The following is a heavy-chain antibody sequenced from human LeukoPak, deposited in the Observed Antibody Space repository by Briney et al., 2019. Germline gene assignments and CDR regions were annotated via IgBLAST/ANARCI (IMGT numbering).Heavy chain of an antibody. D-gene: IGHD3-9*01. CDR1: GYTFTSYG. J-gene: IGHJ4*02. Sequence: GASVKVSCKASGYTFTSYGISWVRQAPGQGLEWMGWISAYNGNANYAQKLQGRVTMTTDTSTSTAYRELRSLRSDDTAVYYCARADVLRYFDWLNPFDYWGQGTLVTVSS. CDR3: ARADVLRYFDWLNPFDY. CDR2: ISAYNGNA. V-gene: IGHV1-18*01.